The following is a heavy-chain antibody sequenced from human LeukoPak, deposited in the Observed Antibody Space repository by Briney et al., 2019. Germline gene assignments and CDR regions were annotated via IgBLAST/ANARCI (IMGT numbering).Heavy chain of an antibody. V-gene: IGHV3-30*02. Sequence: GGSLRLSCAASGFNFSNYDMHWVRQAPGKGLEWVAFIRYDGSDKYYADSVKGRFTISRDNSKNTLFSQMNSLRAEDTAVYYCAKDGVSSTWSGYYFDFWGQGILVTVSS. CDR2: IRYDGSDK. D-gene: IGHD6-13*01. CDR3: AKDGVSSTWSGYYFDF. J-gene: IGHJ4*02. CDR1: GFNFSNYD.